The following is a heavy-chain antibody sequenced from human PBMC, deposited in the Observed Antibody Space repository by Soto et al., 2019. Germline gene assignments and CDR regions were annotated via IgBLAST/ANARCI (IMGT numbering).Heavy chain of an antibody. CDR1: GFIFDDFA. V-gene: IGHV3-9*01. D-gene: IGHD3-3*01. CDR3: TKVGGLYDFWSGPLHFDL. Sequence: EAQLVESGGGLVQPGRSLRLSCAGSGFIFDDFAIHWVRQAPGKGLEWVSGISWNSDSIGYADSVEGRFTISRDNAKNSLYLQMNSLRVEDTALYYCTKVGGLYDFWSGPLHFDLWGQGTLVTVSS. CDR2: ISWNSDSI. J-gene: IGHJ4*02.